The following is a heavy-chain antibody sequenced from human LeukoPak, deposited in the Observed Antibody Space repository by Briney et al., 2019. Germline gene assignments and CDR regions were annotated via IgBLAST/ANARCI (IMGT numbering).Heavy chain of an antibody. J-gene: IGHJ4*02. D-gene: IGHD3-3*01. V-gene: IGHV3-30*18. CDR1: GFTFSSYG. Sequence: GGSLRLSCAASGFTFSSYGMHWVRQAPGKGLEWVAVISYDGSNKYYADSVKGRFTISRDNSKNTLHLQMNSLRAEDTAVYYCAKEDFWSGYSDYWGQGTLVTVSS. CDR3: AKEDFWSGYSDY. CDR2: ISYDGSNK.